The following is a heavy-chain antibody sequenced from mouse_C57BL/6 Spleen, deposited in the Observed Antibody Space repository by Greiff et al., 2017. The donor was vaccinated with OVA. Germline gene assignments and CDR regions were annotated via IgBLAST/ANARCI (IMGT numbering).Heavy chain of an antibody. J-gene: IGHJ4*01. Sequence: LQESGPELVKPGASVKISCKASGYAFSSSWMNWVKQRPGKGLEWIGRIYPGDGDTNYNGKFKGKATLTADKSSSTAYMQLSSLTSEDSAVYFCARTTTYAMDYWGQGTSVTVSS. V-gene: IGHV1-82*01. CDR2: IYPGDGDT. D-gene: IGHD2-13*01. CDR1: GYAFSSSW. CDR3: ARTTTYAMDY.